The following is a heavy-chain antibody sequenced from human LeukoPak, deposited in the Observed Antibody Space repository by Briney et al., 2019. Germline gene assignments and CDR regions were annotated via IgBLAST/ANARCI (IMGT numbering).Heavy chain of an antibody. J-gene: IGHJ6*02. CDR1: EFTFNNYW. V-gene: IGHV3-15*01. CDR2: IRTSIEGERR. Sequence: GGSLRLSCAASEFTFNNYWMHWVRQAPGKGLEWVGRIRTSIEGERRDYPPPVKGRFTISRDDPKTTLYLQMNGLKTEDSGVYYCTTERNWELLRPYGLDIWGQGTTVTVSS. CDR3: TTERNWELLRPYGLDI. D-gene: IGHD7-27*01.